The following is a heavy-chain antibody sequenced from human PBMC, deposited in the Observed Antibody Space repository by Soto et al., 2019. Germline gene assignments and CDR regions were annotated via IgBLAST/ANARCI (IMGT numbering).Heavy chain of an antibody. V-gene: IGHV1-24*01. Sequence: ASVKVSCKVSGYTLTELSMHWVRQAPGKGLEWMGGFDPEDGETIYAQKFQGRVTMTEDTSTDTAYMELSSRRSEDTAVYYCATLPHFDWLPALDYWGQGTLVTVSS. CDR3: ATLPHFDWLPALDY. D-gene: IGHD3-9*01. J-gene: IGHJ4*02. CDR2: FDPEDGET. CDR1: GYTLTELS.